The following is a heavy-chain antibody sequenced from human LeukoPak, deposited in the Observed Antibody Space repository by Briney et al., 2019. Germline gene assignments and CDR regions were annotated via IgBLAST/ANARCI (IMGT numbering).Heavy chain of an antibody. J-gene: IGHJ4*02. V-gene: IGHV3-23*01. CDR1: GFTFSSYA. Sequence: PGGSLRLSCAASGFTFSSYAMSWVRQAPGKGLEWVSAISGSGGSTYYADSVKGRFTISRDNPKNTLYLQMNSLRAEDTAVYYCAKGIAYYYDSSDYWGQGTLVTVSS. D-gene: IGHD3-22*01. CDR3: AKGIAYYYDSSDY. CDR2: ISGSGGST.